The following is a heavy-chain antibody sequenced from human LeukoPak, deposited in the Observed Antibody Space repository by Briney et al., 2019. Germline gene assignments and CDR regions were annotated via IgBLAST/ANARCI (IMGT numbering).Heavy chain of an antibody. Sequence: GASVKVSCKASGGTFSSYAISWVRQAPGQGLEWMGGIIPIFGTANYAQKFQGRVTITADESTSTAYMELRSPRSDDTAVYYCARQVVVVVAATQTQYFDYWGQGTLVTVSS. J-gene: IGHJ4*02. CDR2: IIPIFGTA. D-gene: IGHD2-15*01. V-gene: IGHV1-69*01. CDR1: GGTFSSYA. CDR3: ARQVVVVVAATQTQYFDY.